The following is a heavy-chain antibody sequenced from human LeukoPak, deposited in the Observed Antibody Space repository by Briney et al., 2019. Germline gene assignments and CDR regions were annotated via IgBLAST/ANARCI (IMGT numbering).Heavy chain of an antibody. J-gene: IGHJ4*02. CDR3: AKGDYVWGSYRYFDY. D-gene: IGHD3-16*02. Sequence: GGSLRLSCAASGFTFSSYAMSWVRQAPGKGLEWVSAVSGSGGSTYYAHSVKGRFTISRDNSKNTLYLQMNSLRAEDTAVYYCAKGDYVWGSYRYFDYWGQGTLVTVSS. V-gene: IGHV3-23*01. CDR2: VSGSGGST. CDR1: GFTFSSYA.